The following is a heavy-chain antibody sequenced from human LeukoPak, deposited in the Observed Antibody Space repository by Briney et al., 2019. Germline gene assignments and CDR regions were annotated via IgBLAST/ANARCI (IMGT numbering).Heavy chain of an antibody. CDR2: IYSGGST. CDR3: ARDGSSSGLDY. CDR1: GFTVSSNY. Sequence: GGSLRLSCAASGFTVSSNYMSWVRQAPGKGLEWVSVIYSGGSTYYADSVKGRFTISRDNSKNTLYLQMNSLGADDTAVYYCARDGSSSGLDYWGQGTLVTVSS. V-gene: IGHV3-66*01. D-gene: IGHD6-6*01. J-gene: IGHJ4*02.